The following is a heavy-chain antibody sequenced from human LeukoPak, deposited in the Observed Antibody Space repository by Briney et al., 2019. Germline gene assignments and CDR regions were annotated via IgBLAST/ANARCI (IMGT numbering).Heavy chain of an antibody. CDR2: ISDSGGGS. J-gene: IGHJ4*02. CDR3: ARGFDYSRGYYFDY. D-gene: IGHD4-11*01. Sequence: GGSLRLSCAASGFTFRTYAMSWVRQAPGKGLEWVSAISDSGGGSYYADSVKGRFTISRDNAKNSLYLQMNSLRAEDTAVYYCARGFDYSRGYYFDYWGQGTLVTVSS. V-gene: IGHV3-23*01. CDR1: GFTFRTYA.